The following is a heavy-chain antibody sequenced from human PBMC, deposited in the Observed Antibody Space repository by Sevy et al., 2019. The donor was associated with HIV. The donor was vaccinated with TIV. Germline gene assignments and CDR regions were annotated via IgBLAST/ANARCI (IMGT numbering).Heavy chain of an antibody. CDR1: GFTFDDYA. D-gene: IGHD1-26*01. V-gene: IGHV3-9*01. CDR3: AKDKGGSYYGMDV. Sequence: GGSLRLSCAASGFTFDDYAMHWVRQAPGKGLEWVSGISWNSGSIGYADSVKGRFTISRDNAKNSLCLQMNSLRAEDTALYYCAKDKGGSYYGMDVWGQGTTVTVSS. J-gene: IGHJ6*02. CDR2: ISWNSGSI.